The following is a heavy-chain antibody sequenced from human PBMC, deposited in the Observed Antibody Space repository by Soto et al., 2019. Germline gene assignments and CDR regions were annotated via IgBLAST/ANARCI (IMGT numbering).Heavy chain of an antibody. V-gene: IGHV1-8*01. D-gene: IGHD4-17*01. J-gene: IGHJ5*02. CDR1: GYTFTSYD. CDR2: MNPNSGNT. CDR3: ARGIKYGDYSMWFDP. Sequence: QVQLVQSGTEVEKPGASVRVSCKSSGYTFTSYDINWVRQATGQELEYLGWMNPNSGNTGYVQKFQGRVTMTRDTSISTAYMELSSLRSEDTAVYYCARGIKYGDYSMWFDPWGQGTLVTVSS.